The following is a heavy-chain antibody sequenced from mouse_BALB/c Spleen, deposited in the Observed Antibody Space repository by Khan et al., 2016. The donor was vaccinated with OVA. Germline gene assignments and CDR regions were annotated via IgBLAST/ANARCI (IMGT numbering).Heavy chain of an antibody. D-gene: IGHD2-12*01. Sequence: EVQLVESGPSLVKPSQTLSLTCSVTGDSITSGFWNWIRKFPGNKFEYMGYITYSGNTYYNQSLKSRISITRDTSKSQYYLQLNSESTVDTATYYCARSYDSWAMDYWGQGTSVTVSS. J-gene: IGHJ4*01. CDR3: ARSYDSWAMDY. CDR1: GDSITSGF. CDR2: ITYSGNT. V-gene: IGHV3-8*02.